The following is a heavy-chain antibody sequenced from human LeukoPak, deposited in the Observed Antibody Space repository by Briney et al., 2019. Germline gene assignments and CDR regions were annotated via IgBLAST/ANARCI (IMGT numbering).Heavy chain of an antibody. CDR1: GFTFSSYS. Sequence: GGSLRLSCAASGFTFSSYSVNWVRQAPGKGLEWVSAISGSGGSTYYADSVKGRFTISRDNSKNTLYLQMNSLRAEDTAVYYCAKDRDRIIMVRGVLDVWGKGTTVTISS. V-gene: IGHV3-23*01. J-gene: IGHJ6*04. CDR2: ISGSGGST. CDR3: AKDRDRIIMVRGVLDV. D-gene: IGHD3-10*01.